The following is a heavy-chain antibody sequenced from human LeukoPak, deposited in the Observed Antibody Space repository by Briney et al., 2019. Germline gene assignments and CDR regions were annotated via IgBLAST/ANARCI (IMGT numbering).Heavy chain of an antibody. CDR2: TIPIFGTA. Sequence: ASVKVSCKASGGTFSSYAISWVRQAPGQGLEWMGGTIPIFGTANYAQKFQGRVTITTDESTSTAYMELSSLRSEDTAVYYCARVSLNYYDSSGYFDYWGQGTLVTVSS. CDR1: GGTFSSYA. CDR3: ARVSLNYYDSSGYFDY. D-gene: IGHD3-22*01. J-gene: IGHJ4*02. V-gene: IGHV1-69*05.